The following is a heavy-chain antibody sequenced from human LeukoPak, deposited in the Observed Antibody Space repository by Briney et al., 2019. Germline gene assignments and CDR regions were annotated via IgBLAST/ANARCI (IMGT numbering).Heavy chain of an antibody. CDR1: GGSISSYY. Sequence: SETLSLTCTVSGGSISSYYWSWTRQPPGKGLEWIGYIYYSGSTNYNPSLKSRVTISVDTSKNQFSLKLSSVTAADTAVYYCARDSRQYYYYYGMDVWGQGTTVTASS. J-gene: IGHJ6*02. CDR2: IYYSGST. CDR3: ARDSRQYYYYYGMDV. V-gene: IGHV4-59*01.